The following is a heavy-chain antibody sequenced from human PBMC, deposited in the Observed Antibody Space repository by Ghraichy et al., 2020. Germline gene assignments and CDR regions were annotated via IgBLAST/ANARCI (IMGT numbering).Heavy chain of an antibody. V-gene: IGHV1-3*01. Sequence: ASVKVSCKASGYTFSSYIIHWVRQAPGQRLEWMGRINAGSGKTKYSQKFKGRVTITRDTSASTVDMELSSLRSEDTAVYYCARDRRWVGEVIAGTYMDVWGKGTTVTVSS. CDR2: INAGSGKT. CDR1: GYTFSSYI. J-gene: IGHJ6*03. CDR3: ARDRRWVGEVIAGTYMDV. D-gene: IGHD2-15*01.